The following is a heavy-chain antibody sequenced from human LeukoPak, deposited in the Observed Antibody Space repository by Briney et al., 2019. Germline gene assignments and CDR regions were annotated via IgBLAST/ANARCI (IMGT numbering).Heavy chain of an antibody. V-gene: IGHV5-51*01. CDR1: GYSFTSYW. J-gene: IGHJ4*02. D-gene: IGHD3-9*01. CDR3: ARELRYFDWLSMEYYFDY. CDR2: XXXGDSDT. Sequence: GESLKISCKGSGYSFTSYWIGWVRQMPGKGLXXXXXXXXGDSDTRYSPSFQGQVTISADKSISTAYLQWSSLKASDTAMYYCARELRYFDWLSMEYYFDYWGQGTLVTVPS.